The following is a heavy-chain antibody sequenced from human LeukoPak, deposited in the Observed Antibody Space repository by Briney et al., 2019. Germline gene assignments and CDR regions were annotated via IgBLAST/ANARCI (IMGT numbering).Heavy chain of an antibody. D-gene: IGHD3-9*01. CDR2: ISYDGSNK. CDR3: AREGLYDILTGPPDY. Sequence: RGSLRLSCAASGFTVSSYGMHWVRQAPGKGLEWVAVISYDGSNKYYADSVKGRFTISRDNSKNTLYLQMNSLRAEDTAVYYCAREGLYDILTGPPDYWGQPTLVTDSS. V-gene: IGHV3-30*03. CDR1: GFTVSSYG. J-gene: IGHJ4*02.